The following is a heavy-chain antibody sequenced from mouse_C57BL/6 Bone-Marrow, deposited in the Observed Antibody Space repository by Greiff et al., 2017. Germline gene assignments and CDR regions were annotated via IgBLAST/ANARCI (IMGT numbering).Heavy chain of an antibody. J-gene: IGHJ1*03. CDR1: GFTFSDYY. CDR2: ISNGGGSN. Sequence: EVQRVESGGGLVQPGGSLKLSCAASGFTFSDYYMYWVRQTPEKRLEWVAYISNGGGSNYYPDTVKGRFTISRDNAKNTLYLQMSRLKSEDTAMYYCARHYDYDDWYFDVWGTGTTVTVSS. D-gene: IGHD2-4*01. V-gene: IGHV5-12*01. CDR3: ARHYDYDDWYFDV.